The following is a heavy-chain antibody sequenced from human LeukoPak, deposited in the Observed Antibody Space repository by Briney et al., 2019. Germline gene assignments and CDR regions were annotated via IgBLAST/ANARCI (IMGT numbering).Heavy chain of an antibody. Sequence: GGSLRLSCAASGFTFSSYWMSWVRQAPGKGLGVANIKQDGSEKYYVDSVKGRFTISRDNSKNTLYLQMNSLRAEDTAVYYCAKDPVRGPRVGATTGGFDYWGQGTLVTVSS. D-gene: IGHD1-26*01. CDR2: IKQDGSEK. V-gene: IGHV3-7*01. CDR1: GFTFSSYW. CDR3: AKDPVRGPRVGATTGGFDY. J-gene: IGHJ4*02.